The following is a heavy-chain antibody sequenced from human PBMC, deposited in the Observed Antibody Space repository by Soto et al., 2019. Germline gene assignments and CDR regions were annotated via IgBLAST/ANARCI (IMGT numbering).Heavy chain of an antibody. J-gene: IGHJ4*02. CDR1: GFTFSSYA. CDR3: AKGTRHCDWLNFDY. V-gene: IGHV3-23*01. CDR2: IGGSGDST. Sequence: PGGSLRLSCAASGFTFSSYAMNWVRQAPGKGLEWVSSIGGSGDSTYYADSVKGRFTISRDNSKNTLYLQMNSLRAEDTAVYYCAKGTRHCDWLNFDYWGQGTPATVSS. D-gene: IGHD2-21*02.